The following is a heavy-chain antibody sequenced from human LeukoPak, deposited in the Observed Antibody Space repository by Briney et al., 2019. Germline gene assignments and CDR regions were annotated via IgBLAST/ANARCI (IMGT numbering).Heavy chain of an antibody. Sequence: PSETLSLTCTVSGGSISSYYWSWIRQPAAKGLEWIGRIYTSGSTNYNPSLKSRVTMSVDTSKNQFSLKLSSVTAADTAVYYCARDQQYYDSSGPFDYWGQGTLVTVSS. CDR3: ARDQQYYDSSGPFDY. CDR1: GGSISSYY. J-gene: IGHJ4*02. CDR2: IYTSGST. V-gene: IGHV4-4*07. D-gene: IGHD3-22*01.